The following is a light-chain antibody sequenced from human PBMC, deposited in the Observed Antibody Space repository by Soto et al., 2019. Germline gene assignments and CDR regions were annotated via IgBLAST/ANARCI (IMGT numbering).Light chain of an antibody. Sequence: EIVLTQSPVTLSLSPGERATLSCRASQSVDAYLAWYQQTPGQAPRLLIFDASNRATGIPTRFSGSGSGTGFTRAISSLEPEDFAVYYCQKRSNLAPTFGQGTKVEI. CDR3: QKRSNLAPT. J-gene: IGKJ1*01. CDR2: DAS. CDR1: QSVDAY. V-gene: IGKV3-11*01.